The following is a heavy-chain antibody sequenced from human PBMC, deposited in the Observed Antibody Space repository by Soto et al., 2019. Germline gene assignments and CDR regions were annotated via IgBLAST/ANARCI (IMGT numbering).Heavy chain of an antibody. CDR1: GGSMSSYY. D-gene: IGHD6-19*01. CDR2: IYYSGST. V-gene: IGHV4-59*01. CDR3: ARGGWYIDY. Sequence: QVQLQESGPGLLKPSETLSRTCSVSGGSMSSYYWSWMRLPPGKGLEWIGYIYYSGSTDYNPSLKSRVTISVDTSKNQFSLKLTSGTAADTAMYYCARGGWYIDYWGQGTLVTVSS. J-gene: IGHJ4*02.